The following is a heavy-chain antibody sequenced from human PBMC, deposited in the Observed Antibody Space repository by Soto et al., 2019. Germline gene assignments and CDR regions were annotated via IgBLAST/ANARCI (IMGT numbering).Heavy chain of an antibody. CDR2: IIPILGIA. CDR3: ASNYGGNYD. Sequence: QVQLVQSGAEVKKPGSSVKVSCKASGGTFSSYTISWVRQAPGQGLEWMGRIIPILGIANYAQKFQGRVTITADKSTSTPSMELRSLSLEDTAVFYCASNYGGNYDWGQGTLVTVSS. V-gene: IGHV1-69*02. CDR1: GGTFSSYT. J-gene: IGHJ4*02. D-gene: IGHD4-17*01.